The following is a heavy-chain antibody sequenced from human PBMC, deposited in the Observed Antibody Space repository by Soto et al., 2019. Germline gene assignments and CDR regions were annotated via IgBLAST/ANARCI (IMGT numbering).Heavy chain of an antibody. V-gene: IGHV1-69*01. CDR2: IIPIFGTA. D-gene: IGHD3-3*01. J-gene: IGHJ4*02. Sequence: QVQLVQSGAEVTKPGSSVKVSFKASGGTFSSYAISWVRQAPVQGLEWMGGIIPIFGTANYAQKFQGRVTITADESTSTAYMELSSLRSEDTAVYYCARDRYDFWSGYYTDYWGQGTLVTVSS. CDR1: GGTFSSYA. CDR3: ARDRYDFWSGYYTDY.